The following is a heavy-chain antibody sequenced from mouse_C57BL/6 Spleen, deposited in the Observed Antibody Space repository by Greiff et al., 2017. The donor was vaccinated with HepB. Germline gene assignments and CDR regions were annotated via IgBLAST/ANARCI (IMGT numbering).Heavy chain of an antibody. V-gene: IGHV3-6*01. CDR1: GYSITSGYY. D-gene: IGHD3-2*02. J-gene: IGHJ3*01. CDR2: ISYDGSN. CDR3: ARAETAQAAWFAY. Sequence: ESGPGLVKPFQSLSLTCSVTGYSITSGYYWNWIRQFPGNKLEWMGYISYDGSNNYNPSLKNRISITRDTSKNQFFLKLNSVTTEDTATYYCARAETAQAAWFAYWGQGTLVTVSA.